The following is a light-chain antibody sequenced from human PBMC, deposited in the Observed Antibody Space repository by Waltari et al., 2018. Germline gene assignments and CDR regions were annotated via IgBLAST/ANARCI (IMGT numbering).Light chain of an antibody. V-gene: IGKV4-1*01. CDR3: QQHYSSPFT. Sequence: DIVMTQSPDSLAVSLGERATINCKSSQSLFYSSNNKNYLAWYQQKPGQPPKLLIDWASTREAGVPERFSGSGSGTDFTLTISSLQAEDVAVYYCQQHYSSPFTFGPGTKVDIK. CDR1: QSLFYSSNNKNY. J-gene: IGKJ3*01. CDR2: WAS.